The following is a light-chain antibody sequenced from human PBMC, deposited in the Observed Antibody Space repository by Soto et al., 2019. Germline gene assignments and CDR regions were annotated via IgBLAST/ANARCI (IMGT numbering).Light chain of an antibody. CDR3: SSYTSTSNVV. Sequence: QSALTQPASVSGSPGQSITISCTGTSNDVGGYDYVSWYQQHPGKAPKLMIYDVRNRPSGVSNRFSGSKSGNTASLTISGLQAEDEADYYCSSYTSTSNVVFGGETKVTVL. CDR2: DVR. CDR1: SNDVGGYDY. J-gene: IGLJ2*01. V-gene: IGLV2-14*01.